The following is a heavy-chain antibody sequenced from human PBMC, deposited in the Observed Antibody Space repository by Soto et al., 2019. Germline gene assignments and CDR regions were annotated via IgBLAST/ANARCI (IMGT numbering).Heavy chain of an antibody. CDR1: GYTFTNFD. J-gene: IGHJ4*02. CDR2: MDPNTGNT. V-gene: IGHV1-8*01. Sequence: ASVKVSCKASGYTFTNFDVNWVRQAPGQGLEWMGRMDPNTGNTGCAQKFQGRVTMTGNASITTAYMELSSLRSEDTALYYCATEGDLVGATARRGFEDWGQGTLVTVSS. CDR3: ATEGDLVGATARRGFED. D-gene: IGHD1-26*01.